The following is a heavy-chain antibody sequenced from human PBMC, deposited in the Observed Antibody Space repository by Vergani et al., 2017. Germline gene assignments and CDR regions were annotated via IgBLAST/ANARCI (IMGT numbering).Heavy chain of an antibody. D-gene: IGHD3-3*01. V-gene: IGHV5-10-1*03. J-gene: IGHJ5*02. CDR1: GYSFTSYW. Sequence: EVQLVQSGAEVKKPGESLRISCTGSGYSFTSYWISWVRQMPGKGLEWMGRIDPSDSYTNYSPSFQGHVTISADKSISTAYLQWSSLKASDTAVYYCARDQYPDYDFWSGYYRTINWFDPWGQGTLVTVSS. CDR3: ARDQYPDYDFWSGYYRTINWFDP. CDR2: IDPSDSYT.